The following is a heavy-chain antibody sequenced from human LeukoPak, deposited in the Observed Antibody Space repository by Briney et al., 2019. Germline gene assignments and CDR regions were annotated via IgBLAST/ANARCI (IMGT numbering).Heavy chain of an antibody. CDR2: IYYTGST. CDR1: GGSISNRAYY. D-gene: IGHD1-26*01. J-gene: IGHJ4*02. Sequence: SETLSLTCNVSGGSISNRAYYWAWIRQPPGKGLEWIGYIYYTGSTNYNPSLKGRVIISLDTSKNQFSLKLSSVTAADTAVYYCARTLSRWDPFDYWGQGTLVTVSS. CDR3: ARTLSRWDPFDY. V-gene: IGHV4-61*08.